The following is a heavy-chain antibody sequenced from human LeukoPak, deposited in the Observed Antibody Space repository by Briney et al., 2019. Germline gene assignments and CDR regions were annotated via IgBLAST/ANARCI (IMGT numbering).Heavy chain of an antibody. V-gene: IGHV4-59*01. J-gene: IGHJ5*02. Sequence: WETLSLTCTVSGGSISSYYWSWIRQPPGKGLEWIGYIYYSGSTNYNPSLKSRVTISVDTSKNQFSLKLSSVTAADTAVYYCARGGRVADPLNWFDPWGQGTLVTVSS. D-gene: IGHD2-15*01. CDR2: IYYSGST. CDR1: GGSISSYY. CDR3: ARGGRVADPLNWFDP.